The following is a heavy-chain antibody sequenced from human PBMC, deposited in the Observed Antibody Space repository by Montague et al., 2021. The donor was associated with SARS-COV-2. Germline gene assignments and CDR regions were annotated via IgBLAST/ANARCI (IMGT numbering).Heavy chain of an antibody. CDR2: IYHSGSP. CDR1: GDSISSSNW. J-gene: IGHJ4*02. Sequence: SETLSLTCTVSGDSISSSNWWTWVRQPPGKGLEWIGEIYHSGSPNYNPSLKSRVTISVDKSRSQFSLNLRSVTAADTAVYYCARKRIYFDYWGQGTLVTVSS. D-gene: IGHD2-15*01. CDR3: ARKRIYFDY. V-gene: IGHV4-4*02.